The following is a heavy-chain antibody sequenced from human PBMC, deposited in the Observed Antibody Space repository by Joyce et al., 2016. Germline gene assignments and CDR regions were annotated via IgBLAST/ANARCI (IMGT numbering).Heavy chain of an antibody. D-gene: IGHD6-19*01. CDR3: ARDQVPIAVAGSEYFQH. Sequence: QVHLVESGGGVVQPGRSLRLSCAASGFTFSSYAMHWVRQDPGKGLEWVAVISYDGSNKYYADSVKGRFTISRDNSKNTLYLQINSLRAEDTAMYFCARDQVPIAVAGSEYFQHWGQGTLVTVSS. J-gene: IGHJ1*01. V-gene: IGHV3-30*04. CDR1: GFTFSSYA. CDR2: ISYDGSNK.